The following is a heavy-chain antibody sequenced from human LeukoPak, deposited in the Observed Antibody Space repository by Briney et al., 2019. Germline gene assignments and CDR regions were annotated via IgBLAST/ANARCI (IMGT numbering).Heavy chain of an antibody. CDR3: AELGITMIGGV. CDR1: GFTFSNYA. Sequence: GGSLRLSCAASGFTFSNYAMNWVRQAPGKGLEWVSYISSSGSIIYYADSVKGRFTISRDNAKNSLYLQMNSLRAEDTAVYYCAELGITMIGGVWGKGTTVTISS. CDR2: ISSSGSII. J-gene: IGHJ6*04. D-gene: IGHD3-10*02. V-gene: IGHV3-48*03.